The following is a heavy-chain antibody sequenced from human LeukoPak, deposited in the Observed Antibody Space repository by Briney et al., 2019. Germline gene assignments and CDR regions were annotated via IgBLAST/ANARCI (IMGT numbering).Heavy chain of an antibody. CDR2: IYHSGST. D-gene: IGHD3-10*01. J-gene: IGHJ3*02. V-gene: IGHV4-59*08. Sequence: SETLSLTCTVYGGSITSYYWSWIRQPPGNGLEWVGSIYHSGSTSYNPPLKSRVTISGDTSKNQFSLKLSSVTAEDTAVYYCARQPPTGSGAFDIWGQGTMVTVSS. CDR1: GGSITSYY. CDR3: ARQPPTGSGAFDI.